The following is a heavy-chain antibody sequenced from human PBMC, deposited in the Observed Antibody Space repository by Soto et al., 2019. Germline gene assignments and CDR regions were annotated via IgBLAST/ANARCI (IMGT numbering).Heavy chain of an antibody. CDR1: GFTFNIYG. Sequence: GGSLRLSCAASGFTFNIYGMHWVRQAPDKGLEWVALISYDGSNQYYADSVKSRVTMSVDSAKNQFSLQLSSVTAADTAVYFCTKYRRTDAEGYSFDYWGQGALVTVSS. CDR2: ISYDGSNQ. CDR3: TKYRRTDAEGYSFDY. D-gene: IGHD2-15*01. V-gene: IGHV3-30*18. J-gene: IGHJ4*02.